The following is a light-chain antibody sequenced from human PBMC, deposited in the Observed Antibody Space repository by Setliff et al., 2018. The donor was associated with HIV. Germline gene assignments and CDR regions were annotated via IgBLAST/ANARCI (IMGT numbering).Light chain of an antibody. CDR2: EVS. J-gene: IGLJ1*01. V-gene: IGLV2-8*01. CDR1: SSDVGGYNY. Sequence: QSALAQPPSASGSPGQSVTISCTGTSSDVGGYNYVSWYQQHPGKAPKLMIYEVSKRPSGVPDRFSGSKSGNPASLTVSGLQPADEADYYCSSYAGSNTYVFGTGTKVTVL. CDR3: SSYAGSNTYV.